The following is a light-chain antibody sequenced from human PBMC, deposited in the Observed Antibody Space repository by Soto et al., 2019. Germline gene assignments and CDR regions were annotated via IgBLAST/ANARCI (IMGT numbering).Light chain of an antibody. CDR1: QSVSSN. CDR2: GAS. CDR3: QQYNNWPGT. J-gene: IGKJ1*01. V-gene: IGKV3-15*01. Sequence: KVMTQSPATLSVSPGERATLSCRASQSVSSNLAWYQQKPGQAPRLLIYGASTRATGIPARFSGSGSGTEFTLTISSLQSEDIAVYYCQQYNNWPGTFGRGTKVDIK.